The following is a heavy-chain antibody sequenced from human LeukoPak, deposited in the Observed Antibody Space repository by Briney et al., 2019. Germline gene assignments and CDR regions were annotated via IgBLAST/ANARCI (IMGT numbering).Heavy chain of an antibody. CDR2: ISASGVNT. CDR1: GFTFTNYP. J-gene: IGHJ4*02. CDR3: AKLTGTTEFF. V-gene: IGHV3-23*01. D-gene: IGHD1-7*01. Sequence: PGGSLRLSCAASGFTFTNYPFSWVRQAPGKGLEWVSAISASGVNTYYADSVKGRFTISRDNSKNTLYLQMNSLTVEDTAVYYCAKLTGTTEFFWGQGTLVTVSS.